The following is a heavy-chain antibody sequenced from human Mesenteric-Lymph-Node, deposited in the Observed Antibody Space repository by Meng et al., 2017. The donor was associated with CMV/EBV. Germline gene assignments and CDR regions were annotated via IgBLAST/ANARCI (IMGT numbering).Heavy chain of an antibody. CDR1: GGSIRSSSYY. CDR3: ATNTYSSSRPYYYYDMDV. V-gene: IGHV4-61*01. CDR2: IFYSGST. Sequence: SETLSLTCTVSGGSIRSSSYYWSWIRQPPGKGLEWIGYIFYSGSTNYNPSLKSRVTMSVDTSKNQFSLKLSSVTAADTAVYYCATNTYSSSRPYYYYDMDVWGQGTTVTVSS. J-gene: IGHJ6*02. D-gene: IGHD6-6*01.